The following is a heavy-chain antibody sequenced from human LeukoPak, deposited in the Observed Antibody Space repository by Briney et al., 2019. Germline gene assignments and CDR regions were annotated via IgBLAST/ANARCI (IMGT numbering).Heavy chain of an antibody. Sequence: PGGSLRLSCAASGFTVSSNYMSWVRQAPGKGLEWVSVIYSGGSTYYADSVKGRFTISRDNSKNTLYLQMNSLRAEDTAVYYCARDEVSEFYYGDYVRYYYYGMDVWGQGTTVTVSS. D-gene: IGHD4-17*01. CDR3: ARDEVSEFYYGDYVRYYYYGMDV. CDR1: GFTVSSNY. V-gene: IGHV3-53*01. CDR2: IYSGGST. J-gene: IGHJ6*02.